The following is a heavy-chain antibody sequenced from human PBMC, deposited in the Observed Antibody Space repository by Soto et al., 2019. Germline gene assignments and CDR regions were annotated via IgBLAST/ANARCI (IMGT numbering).Heavy chain of an antibody. CDR2: ISYDGSNK. CDR1: GFTFSSYG. Sequence: QVQLVESGGGVVQPGRSLRLSCAASGFTFSSYGMHWVRQAPGKGLEWVAVISYDGSNKYYADSVKGRFTISRDNSQNTLYLQMNSLRAEDTAEYYCAKDRGRSSGWLPVGDYWGQGTLVTVSS. CDR3: AKDRGRSSGWLPVGDY. D-gene: IGHD6-19*01. V-gene: IGHV3-30*18. J-gene: IGHJ4*02.